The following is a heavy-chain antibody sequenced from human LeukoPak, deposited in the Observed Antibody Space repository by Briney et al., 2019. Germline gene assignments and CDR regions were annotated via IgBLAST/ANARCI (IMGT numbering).Heavy chain of an antibody. V-gene: IGHV4-59*01. CDR2: IYYTGST. D-gene: IGHD3-10*01. J-gene: IGHJ6*04. Sequence: PSETLSLTCSVSGGSISLYYWSWIRQPPGKGLEWIGYIYYTGSTNYNPSLKSRVTISVDTSKNQFSLKLSSVTAADTAVYYCATGLWFGKYLDVWGKGTTVTISS. CDR1: GGSISLYY. CDR3: ATGLWFGKYLDV.